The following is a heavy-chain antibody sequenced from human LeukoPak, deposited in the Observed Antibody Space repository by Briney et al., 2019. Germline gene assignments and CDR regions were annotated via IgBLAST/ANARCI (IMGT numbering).Heavy chain of an antibody. D-gene: IGHD3-22*01. CDR2: ISYDGSNK. Sequence: GGSLRLSCAASGFTFSSYGMHWVRQAPGKGLEWVAVISYDGSNKYYADSVEGRFTISRDNSKNTLYLQMNSLGAEDTAVYYCAKAPRYYYDSSGYFDYWGQGTLVTVSS. CDR3: AKAPRYYYDSSGYFDY. V-gene: IGHV3-30*18. J-gene: IGHJ4*02. CDR1: GFTFSSYG.